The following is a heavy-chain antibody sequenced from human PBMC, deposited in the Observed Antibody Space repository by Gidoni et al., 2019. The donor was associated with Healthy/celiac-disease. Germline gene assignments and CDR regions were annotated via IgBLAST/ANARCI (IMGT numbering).Heavy chain of an antibody. J-gene: IGHJ6*02. D-gene: IGHD2-2*01. Sequence: QFKLVQSGAEVKKPGSSVKVYCTASGGTFSSSTISRVRQAPGQGLEWMGRIIPILGIANYAQKFQGRVTITADKSTSTAYMELSSLRSEDTAVYYCAREGCSSTSCYHYYYYYGMDVWGQGTTVTVSS. CDR1: GGTFSSST. CDR2: IIPILGIA. CDR3: AREGCSSTSCYHYYYYYGMDV. V-gene: IGHV1-69*08.